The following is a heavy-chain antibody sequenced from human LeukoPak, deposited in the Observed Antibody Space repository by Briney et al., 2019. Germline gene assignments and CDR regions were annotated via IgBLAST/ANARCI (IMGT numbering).Heavy chain of an antibody. CDR2: IYYSGST. V-gene: IGHV4-61*01. CDR1: GGSVSSGSYY. J-gene: IGHJ6*02. CDR3: ARQDIAYSSGWYWVQRAKFVGDYYGMDV. D-gene: IGHD6-19*01. Sequence: PSETLSLTCTVSGGSVSSGSYYWSWIRQPPGKGLEWIGYIYYSGSTNYNPSLKSRVTISVDTSKNQFSLKLSSVTAADTAVYYCARQDIAYSSGWYWVQRAKFVGDYYGMDVWGQGTTVTVSS.